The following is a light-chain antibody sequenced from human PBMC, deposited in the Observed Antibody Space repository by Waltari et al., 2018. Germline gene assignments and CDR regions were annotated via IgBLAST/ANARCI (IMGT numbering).Light chain of an antibody. Sequence: VLTQSPATLSLSPGAGATLSCRASQSISTYLAWFQQRPGQAPRLLIYDASNRAAGVPARFSGSGSGTDFTLSISSLEPEDFAVYYYHQRGSWPITFGQGTRLEIK. CDR3: HQRGSWPIT. CDR2: DAS. CDR1: QSISTY. J-gene: IGKJ5*01. V-gene: IGKV3-11*01.